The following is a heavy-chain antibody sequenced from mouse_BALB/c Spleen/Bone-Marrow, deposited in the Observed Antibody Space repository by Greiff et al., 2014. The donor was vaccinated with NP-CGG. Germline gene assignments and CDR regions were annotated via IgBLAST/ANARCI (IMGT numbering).Heavy chain of an antibody. CDR1: GFTFSSYG. V-gene: IGHV5-6-3*01. Sequence: DVMLVESGGGLVQPGGSLKLSCAASGFTFSSYGMSWFRPTPDKRLELVATINSNGGSTYYPDSVKGRFTISRDNAKNTLYLQMSRLKSEDTAMYYCARVWYFDYWGQGTSLTVSS. CDR2: INSNGGST. J-gene: IGHJ2*03. CDR3: ARVWYFDY.